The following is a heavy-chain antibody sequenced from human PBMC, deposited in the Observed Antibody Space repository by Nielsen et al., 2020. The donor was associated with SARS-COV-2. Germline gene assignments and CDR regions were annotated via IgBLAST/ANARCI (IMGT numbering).Heavy chain of an antibody. CDR3: ARTYTSSSAFDY. Sequence: ASVKVSCRASGYTFTTYYIHWVRQAPGQGLEWMTIINPSGGSTSCAQKFQGRVTMTRDTSTNTVYMDLGNLTSDDTAVYYCARTYTSSSAFDYWGQGTLVTVSS. V-gene: IGHV1-46*01. CDR2: INPSGGST. D-gene: IGHD6-6*01. J-gene: IGHJ4*02. CDR1: GYTFTTYY.